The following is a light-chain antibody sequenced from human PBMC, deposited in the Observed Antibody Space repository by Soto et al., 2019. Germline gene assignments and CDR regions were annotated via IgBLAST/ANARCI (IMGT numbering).Light chain of an antibody. CDR2: GSS. CDR3: QQYNNWPQT. V-gene: IGKV3-15*01. Sequence: EMVMTHSPATLSVSPGERATLSCRASQSVSSNLAWYHQKPGQAPRLLIYGSSTRATGLPARFSGSGSGTDFTLTISSMQSEDFAVYYCQQYNNWPQTFGQGTKVDIK. CDR1: QSVSSN. J-gene: IGKJ1*01.